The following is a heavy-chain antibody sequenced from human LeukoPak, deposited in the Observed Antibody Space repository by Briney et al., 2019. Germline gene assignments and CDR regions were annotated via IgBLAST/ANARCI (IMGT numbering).Heavy chain of an antibody. D-gene: IGHD4-23*01. Sequence: PSGTLSLTCAVSGYSIRSNYLWGWVRQPPGKRLEWIATIYHSGNTYYNPSLRSRVTMSVDTFKNQFSLKVTSVTAADTAVYYCARVVPVGGNDYWGQGILVTVSS. CDR2: IYHSGNT. V-gene: IGHV4-38-2*01. J-gene: IGHJ4*02. CDR3: ARVVPVGGNDY. CDR1: GYSIRSNYL.